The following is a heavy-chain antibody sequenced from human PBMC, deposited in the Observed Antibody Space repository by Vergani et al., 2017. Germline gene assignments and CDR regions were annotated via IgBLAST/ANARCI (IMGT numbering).Heavy chain of an antibody. Sequence: EVQLVESGGGLVQPGGSLRLSCSASGFTFSSYAMHWVRQAPGKGLEYVSAISSNGGSTYYADSVKGRFTISRDNSKHTLYLQMSSLRAEDTAVYYCVILTWGVVAAPWGQGTLVTVSS. D-gene: IGHD2-15*01. CDR3: VILTWGVVAAP. CDR2: ISSNGGST. CDR1: GFTFSSYA. V-gene: IGHV3-64D*06. J-gene: IGHJ5*02.